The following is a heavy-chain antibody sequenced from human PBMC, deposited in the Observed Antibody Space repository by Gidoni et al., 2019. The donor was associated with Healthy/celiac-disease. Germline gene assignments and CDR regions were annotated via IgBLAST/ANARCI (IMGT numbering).Heavy chain of an antibody. V-gene: IGHV3-30-3*01. D-gene: IGHD2-21*02. Sequence: QVQLVESGGGVVQPGRSLRLSCAASGFTFSSYAMHWVRQAPGKGLEWVAVISYDGSNKYYADSVKGRFTISRDNSKNTLYLQMNSLRAEDTAVYYCARDHIVVVTDIYYDGMDVWGQGTTVTVSS. CDR3: ARDHIVVVTDIYYDGMDV. CDR2: ISYDGSNK. CDR1: GFTFSSYA. J-gene: IGHJ6*02.